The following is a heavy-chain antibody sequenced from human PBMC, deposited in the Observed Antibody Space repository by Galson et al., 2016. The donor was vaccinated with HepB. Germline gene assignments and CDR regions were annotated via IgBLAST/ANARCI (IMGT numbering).Heavy chain of an antibody. CDR1: GFTFSNYG. Sequence: SLRLSCAASGFTFSNYGMHWVRQAPGKGLEWVAIIWYDGSNKYHADSVKGRFTISRDNSKNILYLQMNSLRAEDTAVYYCAREPSDSNDYVWENWFDPWGQGTLVTVSS. V-gene: IGHV3-33*01. J-gene: IGHJ5*02. CDR2: IWYDGSNK. CDR3: AREPSDSNDYVWENWFDP. D-gene: IGHD3-16*01.